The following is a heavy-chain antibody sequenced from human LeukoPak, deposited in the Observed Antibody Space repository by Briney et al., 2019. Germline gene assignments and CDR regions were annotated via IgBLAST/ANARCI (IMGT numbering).Heavy chain of an antibody. V-gene: IGHV3-66*02. CDR3: ARYYDSSGYTQGAFDI. CDR1: GFTFSSYA. CDR2: FYRGIST. Sequence: PGGSLRLSCAASGFTFSSYAMSWVRQAPGKGLEWVSSFYRGISTYYADSVKGRFTTSRDHSKNTVYLQMDSLRPEDTAVYYCARYYDSSGYTQGAFDIWGQGTMVTVS. J-gene: IGHJ3*02. D-gene: IGHD3-22*01.